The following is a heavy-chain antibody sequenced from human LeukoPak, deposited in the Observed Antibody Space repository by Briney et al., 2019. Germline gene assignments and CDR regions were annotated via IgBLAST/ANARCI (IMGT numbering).Heavy chain of an antibody. D-gene: IGHD3-22*01. CDR1: GGSFSGYY. Sequence: SETLSLTCAVYGGSFSGYYWSWIRQPPGKGLEWIGEINHSGSTNYNPSLKSRVTISADTSKNQFSLKLSSVTAADTAVYYCARSRVSSGYYYYYYGMDVWGQGTTVTVSS. V-gene: IGHV4-34*01. CDR3: ARSRVSSGYYYYYYGMDV. J-gene: IGHJ6*02. CDR2: INHSGST.